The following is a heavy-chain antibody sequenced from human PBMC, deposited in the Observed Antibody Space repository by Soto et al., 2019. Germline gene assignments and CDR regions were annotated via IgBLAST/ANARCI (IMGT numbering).Heavy chain of an antibody. V-gene: IGHV3-23*01. J-gene: IGHJ4*02. CDR3: TKAFLYCSGANCFPFDF. D-gene: IGHD2-15*01. Sequence: GGSLRLSCTASGFTFSNYAMSWVRQAPGKGLEWVSTFSSSGGGTYHADSVKGRFTISRDNSKNTLYLQMNSLRAEDTAVYYCTKAFLYCSGANCFPFDFCGMGTLVTVSS. CDR1: GFTFSNYA. CDR2: FSSSGGGT.